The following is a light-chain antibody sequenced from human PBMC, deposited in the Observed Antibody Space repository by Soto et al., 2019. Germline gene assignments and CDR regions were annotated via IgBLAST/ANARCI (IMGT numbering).Light chain of an antibody. Sequence: QSALTQPASVSGSPGQSITISCTGTSSDVGAYNYVSWYQQYPGEAPKLIIYEVSNRPSGVSNRFSGSKSGNTASLTISGLQAEDEADYYCNSYRTNTAVAFGGGTKVTVL. V-gene: IGLV2-14*01. CDR3: NSYRTNTAVA. J-gene: IGLJ2*01. CDR2: EVS. CDR1: SSDVGAYNY.